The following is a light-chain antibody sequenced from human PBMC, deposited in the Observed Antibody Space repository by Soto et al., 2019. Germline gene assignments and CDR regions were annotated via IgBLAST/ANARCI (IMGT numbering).Light chain of an antibody. V-gene: IGKV3-15*01. J-gene: IGKJ1*01. Sequence: EIVMTQSPSTLSVSPWERATLSCRTSQSVSSNLAWYQQKPGQAPRLLIYGASTRATSFPARFSGSGSGTVFTLTISSLQSEDFAVYYCQKYNNWPRTFGQGTKVDIK. CDR3: QKYNNWPRT. CDR2: GAS. CDR1: QSVSSN.